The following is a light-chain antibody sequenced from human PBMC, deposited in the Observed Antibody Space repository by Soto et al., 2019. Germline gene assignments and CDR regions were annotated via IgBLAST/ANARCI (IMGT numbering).Light chain of an antibody. V-gene: IGKV1-17*01. Sequence: DIQMTQSPSSLSASVGDRVTITCRASQGIRNDLSWYQQKPGKAPKRLIYAASTLQRGAPSRFSGSGSGTEFTLTISSLQPGDFATYYCLQHNSYPRTFGQGTEVEIK. J-gene: IGKJ1*01. CDR2: AAS. CDR1: QGIRND. CDR3: LQHNSYPRT.